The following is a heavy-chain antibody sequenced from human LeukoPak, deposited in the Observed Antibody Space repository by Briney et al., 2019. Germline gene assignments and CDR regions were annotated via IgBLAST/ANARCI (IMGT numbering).Heavy chain of an antibody. CDR2: ISYDGSNK. CDR3: AKDIVVVPAAIDYYYYYGMDV. J-gene: IGHJ6*02. Sequence: GGSLRLSCAASGFTFSSYAMHWVRQAPGKGLEWVAVISYDGSNKYYADSVKGRFTISRDNSKNTLYLQMNSLRAEDTAVYYCAKDIVVVPAAIDYYYYYGMDVWGQGTTVTVSS. D-gene: IGHD2-2*01. CDR1: GFTFSSYA. V-gene: IGHV3-30*04.